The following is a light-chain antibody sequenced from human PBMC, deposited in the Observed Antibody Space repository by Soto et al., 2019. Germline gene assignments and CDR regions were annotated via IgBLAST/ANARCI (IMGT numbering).Light chain of an antibody. CDR3: QQHDKWPFA. CDR2: GAS. V-gene: IGKV3-15*01. J-gene: IGKJ2*01. Sequence: EIVMTQSPVTLSVSPGERANLSCRASQSVSSNLAWYQQKPGQAPRLLIYGASTRATGIPARLSGSWSGTEFTLTISSLLSEDFPVYYSQQHDKWPFAFGQVTKLDIK. CDR1: QSVSSN.